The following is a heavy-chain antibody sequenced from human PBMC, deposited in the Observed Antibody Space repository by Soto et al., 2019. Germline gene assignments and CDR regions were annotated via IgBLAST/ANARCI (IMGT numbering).Heavy chain of an antibody. CDR1: GASVSSASYY. CDR2: IYYSGRT. V-gene: IGHV4-61*01. CDR3: ARDRGRGSNNNWFDP. D-gene: IGHD3-10*01. Sequence: ASETLSLTCTVSGASVSSASYYWSWIRQPPGKGLEWIGYIYYSGRTDYNPSLKSRVTISLDTSKNQFSLKLSSVTAADTAVYYCARDRGRGSNNNWFDPWGQGTLVTVSS. J-gene: IGHJ5*02.